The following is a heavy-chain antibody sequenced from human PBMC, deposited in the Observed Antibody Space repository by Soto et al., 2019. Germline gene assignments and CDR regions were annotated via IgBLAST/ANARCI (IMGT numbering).Heavy chain of an antibody. J-gene: IGHJ4*02. CDR2: ISGSGGST. V-gene: IGHV3-23*01. CDR3: AKGSDYYYDSSGYYG. Sequence: EVQLLESGEGLVQPGGSLRLSCAASGFTFSSYAMSWVRQAPGKGLVWVSAISGSGGSTYYAGSVKGRFTISRDNSKNTLYRQMNSLRAEDTAVYYCAKGSDYYYDSSGYYGWAQGTLVTVSS. D-gene: IGHD3-22*01. CDR1: GFTFSSYA.